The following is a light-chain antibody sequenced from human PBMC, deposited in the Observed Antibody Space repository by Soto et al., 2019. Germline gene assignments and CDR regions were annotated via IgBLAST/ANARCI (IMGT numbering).Light chain of an antibody. V-gene: IGKV3-20*01. CDR2: GAS. J-gene: IGKJ4*01. CDR1: QSVSSSY. Sequence: EIVLTQSPGTLSLSPGERATLSCRASQSVSSSYLAWYQQNPGQAPRLLSYGASSRATGIPDRFSGGGSGTDFSLTISRLEPEDSLVYYCQQHGSSPPLTVGRGTKVDIK. CDR3: QQHGSSPPLT.